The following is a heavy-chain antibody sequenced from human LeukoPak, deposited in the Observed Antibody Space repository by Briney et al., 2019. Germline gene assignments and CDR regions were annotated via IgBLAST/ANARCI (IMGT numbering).Heavy chain of an antibody. J-gene: IGHJ1*01. V-gene: IGHV1-2*02. CDR1: GHTFTGYY. CDR3: ASPGGNSAEYFQH. Sequence: ASVKVSCKASGHTFTGYYMHWVRQAPGQGLEWMGWINPNSGGTNYAQKFQGRVTMTRDTSISTAYMELSRLRSDDTAVYYCASPGGNSAEYFQHWGQGTLVSVSS. D-gene: IGHD4-23*01. CDR2: INPNSGGT.